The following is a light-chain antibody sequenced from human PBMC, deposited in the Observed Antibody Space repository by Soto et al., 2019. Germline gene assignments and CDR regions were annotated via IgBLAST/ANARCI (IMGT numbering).Light chain of an antibody. J-gene: IGKJ4*01. CDR1: HDIARL. V-gene: IGKV1-12*01. CDR3: QQVKGFPLT. CDR2: AAS. Sequence: DIQMAQSPSSVSAFVGERVAITCRASHDIARLLAWYQQQPGKAPRLLIYAASSLQSGVPTRFSGSGSGTDFTLTITNLQPEDSAVYYCQQVKGFPLTFGGGTKVDIK.